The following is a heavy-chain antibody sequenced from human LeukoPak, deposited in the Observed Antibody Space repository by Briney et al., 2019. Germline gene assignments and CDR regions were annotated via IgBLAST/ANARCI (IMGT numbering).Heavy chain of an antibody. J-gene: IGHJ6*02. CDR3: ARDGHGDGFLTGYSYFGMDV. Sequence: PGGSLRLSCAASGFSLSSFSMNWVRQAPGKGLEWVSSITISSNFIYYADSVKGRFTISRDNAKSSLFLQMNSLRAEDTAVYFCARDGHGDGFLTGYSYFGMDVWGQGTTVTVSS. V-gene: IGHV3-21*01. CDR2: ITISSNFI. CDR1: GFSLSSFS. D-gene: IGHD3-9*01.